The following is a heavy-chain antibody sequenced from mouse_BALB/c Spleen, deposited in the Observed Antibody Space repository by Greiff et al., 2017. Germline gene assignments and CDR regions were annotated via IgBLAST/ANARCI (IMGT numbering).Heavy chain of an antibody. J-gene: IGHJ3*01. CDR1: GYTFTSYW. CDR2: IDPYDSGT. Sequence: VQLQQPGAELVRPGASVKLSCKASGYTFTSYWMNWVKQRPEQGLEWIGRIDPYDSGTHYNQKFKDKAILTVDKSSSTAYMQLSSLTSEDSAVYYCAREGVTPFAYWGQGTLVTVSA. D-gene: IGHD2-1*01. V-gene: IGHV1-52*01. CDR3: AREGVTPFAY.